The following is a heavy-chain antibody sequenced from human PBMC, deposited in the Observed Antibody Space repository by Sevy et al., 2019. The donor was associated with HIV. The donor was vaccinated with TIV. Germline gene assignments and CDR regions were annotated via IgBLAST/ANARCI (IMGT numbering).Heavy chain of an antibody. Sequence: GESLKISCAASGFTFSSYGMHWVRQAPGKGLEWVAVISYDGSNKYYAGSVKGRFTISRDNSKNTLYLQMNSLRAEDTAVYYCARDAYTAIRLYAFDIWGQGTMVTVSS. CDR1: GFTFSSYG. V-gene: IGHV3-30*03. D-gene: IGHD5-18*01. J-gene: IGHJ3*02. CDR2: ISYDGSNK. CDR3: ARDAYTAIRLYAFDI.